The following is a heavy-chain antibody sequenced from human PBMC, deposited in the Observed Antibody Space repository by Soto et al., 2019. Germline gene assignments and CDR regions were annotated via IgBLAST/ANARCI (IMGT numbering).Heavy chain of an antibody. V-gene: IGHV4-4*02. CDR3: ARDYDGFDY. D-gene: IGHD3-16*01. Sequence: SATLSLTCDVSSVSITSSNWWTWVRQPPGKGLEWLGKISHSGTVNYNATLRSRVTISVDKPKNQLSLKLMSVTAADTAVYYCARDYDGFDYWGPGILVT. CDR2: ISHSGTV. J-gene: IGHJ4*02. CDR1: SVSITSSNW.